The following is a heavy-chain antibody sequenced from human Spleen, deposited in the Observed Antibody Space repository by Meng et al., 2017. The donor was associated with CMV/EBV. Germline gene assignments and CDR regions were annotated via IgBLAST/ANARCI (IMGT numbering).Heavy chain of an antibody. CDR3: VRADPTKKSSTTSCLDY. Sequence: SETLSLTCAVYGGSFSGYYWSWIRQPPGKGLEWIGEINHSGSTNYNPSLKSRVTISVDTSKNQFSLKLSSVTAADTAVYYCVRADPTKKSSTTSCLDYWGQGTLVTVSS. CDR1: GGSFSGYY. V-gene: IGHV4-34*01. D-gene: IGHD2-2*01. J-gene: IGHJ4*02. CDR2: INHSGST.